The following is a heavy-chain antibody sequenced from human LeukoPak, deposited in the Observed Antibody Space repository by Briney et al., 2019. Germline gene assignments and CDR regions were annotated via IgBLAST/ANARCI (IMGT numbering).Heavy chain of an antibody. V-gene: IGHV3-13*01. J-gene: IGHJ3*02. CDR2: IGTAGDT. CDR3: ARGAYTYYYDSIRIDAFDI. CDR1: GFTFSSYD. Sequence: GGSLRLSCAASGFTFSSYDMHWVRQATGKGLEWVSAIGTAGDTYYPGSVKGRFTISRENAKDSLYLQMNSLRAGDTAVYYCARGAYTYYYDSIRIDAFDIWGQGTMVTVSS. D-gene: IGHD3-22*01.